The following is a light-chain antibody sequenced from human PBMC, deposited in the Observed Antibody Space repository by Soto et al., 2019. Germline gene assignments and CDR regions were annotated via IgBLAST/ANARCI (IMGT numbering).Light chain of an antibody. V-gene: IGKV3-20*01. J-gene: IGKJ4*01. CDR2: GAS. CDR3: QQYTVWPFT. Sequence: EIVLTQSPGTLSLSPGERAPLSCRASQSFSSSYLAWYQQKPGQAPRLLIYGASSRATGIPDRFSGSGSGTEFTLTISSLQSEDFAVYYCQQYTVWPFTFGGGTKVDIK. CDR1: QSFSSSY.